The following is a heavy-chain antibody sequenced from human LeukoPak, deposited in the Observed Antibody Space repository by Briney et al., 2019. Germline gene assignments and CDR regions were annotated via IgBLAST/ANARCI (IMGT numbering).Heavy chain of an antibody. CDR3: AGSSTSFDAFDI. J-gene: IGHJ3*02. Sequence: SETLSLTCTVSGGSISSGDYYWSWIRQPPGKGLEWIGYIYYSGSTYYNPSLKSQVTISVDTSKNQFSLKLSSVTAADTAVYYCAGSSTSFDAFDIWGQGTMVTVSS. CDR2: IYYSGST. D-gene: IGHD2-2*01. V-gene: IGHV4-30-4*01. CDR1: GGSISSGDYY.